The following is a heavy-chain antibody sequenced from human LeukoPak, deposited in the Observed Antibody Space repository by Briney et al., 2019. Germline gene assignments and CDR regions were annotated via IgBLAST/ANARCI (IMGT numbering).Heavy chain of an antibody. CDR2: IYYSGST. J-gene: IGHJ4*02. Sequence: SETLSLTCTVSGGSISSSSYYWGWIRQPPGKGLEWIGSIYYSGSTYYNPSLKSRVTISVDTSKNPFSLKLSSVTAADTAVYYCARHGLITGYFDYWGQGTLVTVSS. V-gene: IGHV4-39*01. CDR3: ARHGLITGYFDY. D-gene: IGHD1-14*01. CDR1: GGSISSSSYY.